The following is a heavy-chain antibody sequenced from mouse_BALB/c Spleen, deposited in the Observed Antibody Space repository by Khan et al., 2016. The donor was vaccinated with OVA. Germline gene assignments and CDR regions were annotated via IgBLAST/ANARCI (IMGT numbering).Heavy chain of an antibody. V-gene: IGHV1S29*02. J-gene: IGHJ2*01. CDR1: GYTFTDYN. CDR2: IYPYNGGT. Sequence: VQLKQSGPELVKPGASVKISCEASGYTFTDYNMHWVKQSHGKSLEWIGYIYPYNGGTGYNQKFKSKATLTVDNSSSTAYMELRSLTSEDSAVYYCARYSYGNYFDYWGQGTTLTVSS. D-gene: IGHD1-1*02. CDR3: ARYSYGNYFDY.